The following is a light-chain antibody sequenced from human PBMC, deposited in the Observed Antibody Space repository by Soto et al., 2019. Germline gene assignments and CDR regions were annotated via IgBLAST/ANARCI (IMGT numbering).Light chain of an antibody. V-gene: IGKV3-20*01. CDR2: GAS. CDR3: QQYGSSLWT. Sequence: EIVLTQSPGTLSLSPGESATLSCRASQSVTSTYLAWYQQKAGQPPRLPIHGASSRATGISDRFSGSGSGTDFVLTISRLEPEDFAVYYYQQYGSSLWTFGQGNKVEIK. CDR1: QSVTSTY. J-gene: IGKJ1*01.